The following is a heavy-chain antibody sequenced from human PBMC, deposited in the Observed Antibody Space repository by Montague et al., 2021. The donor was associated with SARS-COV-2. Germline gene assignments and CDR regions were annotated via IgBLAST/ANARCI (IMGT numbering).Heavy chain of an antibody. Sequence: SETLSLTCAVSGVSITSTNWWSLVRQPPGKGLEWIGETSYGGIATXNPXLESRATISMDRSRNLFSLKLSSVTAADTAIYYCAGKVLTVPADYWGQGTLVTVS. V-gene: IGHV4-4*02. CDR1: GVSITSTNW. CDR3: AGKVLTVPADY. D-gene: IGHD4-11*01. CDR2: TSYGGIA. J-gene: IGHJ4*02.